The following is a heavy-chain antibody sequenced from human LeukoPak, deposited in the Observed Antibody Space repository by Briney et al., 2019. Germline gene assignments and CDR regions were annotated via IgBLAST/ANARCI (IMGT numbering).Heavy chain of an antibody. CDR3: ARNPPTIFGVVIIAPYYYYYMDV. Sequence: PGGSLRLSCAASGFTFDDYGMSWVRQAPGKGLEWVSGINWNGGSTGYADSVKGRFTISRDNAKNSLYLQMNSLRAEDTALYYCARNPPTIFGVVIIAPYYYYYMDVWGKGTTVTVSS. CDR2: INWNGGST. D-gene: IGHD3-3*01. CDR1: GFTFDDYG. J-gene: IGHJ6*03. V-gene: IGHV3-20*04.